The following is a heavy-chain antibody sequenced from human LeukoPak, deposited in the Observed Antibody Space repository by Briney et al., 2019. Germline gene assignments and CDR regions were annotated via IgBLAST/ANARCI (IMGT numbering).Heavy chain of an antibody. CDR3: ARDVGYSLGDY. J-gene: IGHJ4*02. D-gene: IGHD5-18*01. Sequence: SETLSLTCTVSGGSISSSSYYWGWIRQPPGKVLEWIGSIYYSGSTYYNPSLKSRVTISVDTSKNQFSLKLSSVTAADTAVYYCARDVGYSLGDYWGQGTLVTVSS. CDR2: IYYSGST. CDR1: GGSISSSSYY. V-gene: IGHV4-39*07.